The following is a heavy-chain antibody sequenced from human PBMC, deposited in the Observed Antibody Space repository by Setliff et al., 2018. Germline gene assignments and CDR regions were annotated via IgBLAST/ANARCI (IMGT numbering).Heavy chain of an antibody. V-gene: IGHV1-69*05. Sequence: SVKVSCKASGGTFSSYAISWVRQAPGQGLEWMGGIIPIFGTANYAQKFQGRVTITTDESTSTAYMELSSLRSEDTAVYYCARDYHHENPWWGTTVVTPFDYWGQGTLVTVSS. D-gene: IGHD4-17*01. J-gene: IGHJ4*02. CDR1: GGTFSSYA. CDR2: IIPIFGTA. CDR3: ARDYHHENPWWGTTVVTPFDY.